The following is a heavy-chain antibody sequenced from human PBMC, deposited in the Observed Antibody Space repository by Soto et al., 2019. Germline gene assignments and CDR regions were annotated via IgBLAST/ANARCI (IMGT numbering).Heavy chain of an antibody. CDR1: GFTFSSYG. V-gene: IGHV3-30*18. D-gene: IGHD3-10*01. Sequence: QVQLVESGGGVVQPGRSLRLSCAASGFTFSSYGMHWVRQAPGKGLEWVAVISYDGSNKYYADSVKGRFTISRDNPKNTLYLQMNSLRAEDTAVYYCAKDVYIYGSGSYYYYGMDVWGQGTTVTVSS. CDR3: AKDVYIYGSGSYYYYGMDV. CDR2: ISYDGSNK. J-gene: IGHJ6*02.